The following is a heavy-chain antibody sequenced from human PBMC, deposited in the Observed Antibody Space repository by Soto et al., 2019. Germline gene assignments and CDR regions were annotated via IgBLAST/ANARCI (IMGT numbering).Heavy chain of an antibody. V-gene: IGHV3-48*02. Sequence: SGGSLRLSCAVSGFTVSSNYMSWVRQAPGRGLEWVSYISTSSSTTYYADSVKGRFTISRDNAKNSLYLQMNSLRDEDTAVYYCARELERVFDYWGQGTLVTVSS. CDR3: ARELERVFDY. J-gene: IGHJ4*02. CDR1: GFTVSSNY. CDR2: ISTSSSTT. D-gene: IGHD1-1*01.